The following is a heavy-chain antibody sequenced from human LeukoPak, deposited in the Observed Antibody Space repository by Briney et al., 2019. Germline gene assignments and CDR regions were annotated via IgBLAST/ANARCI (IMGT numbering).Heavy chain of an antibody. D-gene: IGHD1-26*01. J-gene: IGHJ4*02. CDR1: GGYISSYY. Sequence: SETLSLTCTVSGGYISSYYWSWIRQPPGKGLEWIGYIYYSGSTNYNPSLKSRVTISVDTSKNQFSLKLSSVTAADTAVYYCARDSGSYYLGDYFDYWGQGTLVTVSS. V-gene: IGHV4-59*01. CDR3: ARDSGSYYLGDYFDY. CDR2: IYYSGST.